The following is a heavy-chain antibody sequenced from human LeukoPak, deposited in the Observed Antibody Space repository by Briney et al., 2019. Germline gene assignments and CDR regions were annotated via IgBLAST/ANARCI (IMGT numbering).Heavy chain of an antibody. CDR1: GGSISSYY. CDR2: IYYSGST. Sequence: SETLSLTCTVSGGSISSYYWSWIRQPPGKGLEWIGYIYYSGSTNYNPSLKSRATISVDTSKNQFSLKLSSVTAADTAVYYCARVPLLSITIFGVVKDYYYGMDVWGQGTTVTVSS. D-gene: IGHD3-3*01. J-gene: IGHJ6*02. CDR3: ARVPLLSITIFGVVKDYYYGMDV. V-gene: IGHV4-59*01.